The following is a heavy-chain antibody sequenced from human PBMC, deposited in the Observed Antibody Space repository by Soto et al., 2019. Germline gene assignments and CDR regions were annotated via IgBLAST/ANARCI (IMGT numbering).Heavy chain of an antibody. V-gene: IGHV2-5*01. D-gene: IGHD6-13*01. J-gene: IGHJ5*02. CDR3: VHRDLGSSWFYVWFDT. CDR2: IYWTDEK. Sequence: SGPALVNPTAILTLTCTFSGFSLSSSGVGVGWVRQPPGKALEWLALIYWTDEKRYSPSLQNRLTITKDTSKNQVVLTMTNMDPMDTATYYCVHRDLGSSWFYVWFDTWGQGTLVTVSS. CDR1: GFSLSSSGVG.